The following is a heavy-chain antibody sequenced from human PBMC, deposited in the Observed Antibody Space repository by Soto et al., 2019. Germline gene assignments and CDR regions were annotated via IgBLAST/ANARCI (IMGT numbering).Heavy chain of an antibody. CDR2: IYSGGTT. V-gene: IGHV3-53*05. Sequence: TGGSLRLSCAASGFSVSSKYMNWVRQAPGKGLEWVSVIYSGGTTYYADSVKGRFTISRDIFKNTLYLQMTNMDPVDTGTYYCAHNDDSRPTGTFGYWGQGTLVTVSS. D-gene: IGHD3-22*01. CDR3: AHNDDSRPTGTFGY. CDR1: GFSVSSKY. J-gene: IGHJ4*02.